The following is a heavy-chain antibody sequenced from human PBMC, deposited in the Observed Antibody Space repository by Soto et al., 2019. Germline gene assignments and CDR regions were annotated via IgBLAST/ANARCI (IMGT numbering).Heavy chain of an antibody. Sequence: QLQLQESGPGLVKPSETLSLTCTVSGGSISSSAYYWGWIRQPPGKGLEWIGSTYYSGTTFYVPSLQSRLFMSVPTSNNQFSLRLRSVPATDTAVYYCARQARGATYSDFDYWGKGTLVTVSS. CDR1: GGSISSSAYY. D-gene: IGHD1-26*01. CDR2: TYYSGTT. CDR3: ARQARGATYSDFDY. V-gene: IGHV4-39*01. J-gene: IGHJ4*02.